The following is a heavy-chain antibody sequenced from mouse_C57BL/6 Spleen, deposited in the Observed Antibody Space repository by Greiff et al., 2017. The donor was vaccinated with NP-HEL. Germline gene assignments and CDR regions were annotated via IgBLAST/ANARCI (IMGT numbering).Heavy chain of an antibody. D-gene: IGHD3-2*02. J-gene: IGHJ3*01. V-gene: IGHV5-12*01. CDR2: ISNGGGST. Sequence: EVQRVESGGGLVQPGGSLKLSCAASGFTFSDYYMYWVRQTPEKRLEWVAYISNGGGSTYYPDTVKGRFTISRDNAKNTLYLQMSRLKSEDTAMYYCARRGSSGAWFAYWGQGTLVTVSA. CDR3: ARRGSSGAWFAY. CDR1: GFTFSDYY.